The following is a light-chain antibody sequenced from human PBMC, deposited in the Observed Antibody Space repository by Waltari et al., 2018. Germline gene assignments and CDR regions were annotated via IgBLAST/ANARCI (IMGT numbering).Light chain of an antibody. CDR1: QSVLYSSNNKNY. Sequence: IVMTQSPDSLAVSLGERATINCKSSQSVLYSSNNKNYVAWYQPRPGQPPKLLIYWASTRESGVSDRFSGSGSGTDFTLTISSLQAEDVAVYYCQQYYSTPFTFGPGTKVEIK. CDR3: QQYYSTPFT. CDR2: WAS. J-gene: IGKJ3*01. V-gene: IGKV4-1*01.